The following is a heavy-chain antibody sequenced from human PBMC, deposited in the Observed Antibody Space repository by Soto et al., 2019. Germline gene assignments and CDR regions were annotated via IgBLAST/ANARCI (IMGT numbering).Heavy chain of an antibody. CDR1: GFTFSYYG. CDR2: IWYDGSNK. V-gene: IGHV3-33*01. Sequence: QVQLVESGGGVVQPGRSLRLSCAASGFTFSYYGRHWVRQAPGKGLEWVAVIWYDGSNKYYADSVKGRFTISRDNSKKTLYLQMNSLRAEDTAVYYCARDLEGPFDYWGQGTLVTVSS. J-gene: IGHJ4*02. CDR3: ARDLEGPFDY. D-gene: IGHD1-1*01.